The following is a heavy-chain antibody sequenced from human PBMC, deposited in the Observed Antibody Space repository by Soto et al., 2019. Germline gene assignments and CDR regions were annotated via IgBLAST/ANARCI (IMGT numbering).Heavy chain of an antibody. CDR1: GGTFSSYA. D-gene: IGHD2-2*01. CDR3: ARHECISTSCYYYYYYSMDV. V-gene: IGHV1-69*12. J-gene: IGHJ6*02. CDR2: IIPIFDTA. Sequence: QVQLVQSGAEVKKPGSSVKVSCKTSGGTFSSYAISWVRQAPGQGLEWMGGIIPIFDTANYAQTFQGRVTITADESTSTAYMELSSLRTEDTAVYYCARHECISTSCYYYYYYSMDVWGQGTTVTVSS.